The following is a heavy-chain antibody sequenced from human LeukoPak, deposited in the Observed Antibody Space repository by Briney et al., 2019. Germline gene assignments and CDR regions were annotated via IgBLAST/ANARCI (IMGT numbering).Heavy chain of an antibody. D-gene: IGHD3-9*01. V-gene: IGHV3-48*02. CDR3: ARDNDWAFDY. Sequence: GGSLRLSWAASGFPFSSYVMSWVRQAQGKGLEWVSYINHNGKTIYYADSVKGRFTISRDNAKNSLYMQMNNLRDEDTAVYYCARDNDWAFDYWGQGTLVTVSS. CDR1: GFPFSSYV. CDR2: INHNGKTI. J-gene: IGHJ4*02.